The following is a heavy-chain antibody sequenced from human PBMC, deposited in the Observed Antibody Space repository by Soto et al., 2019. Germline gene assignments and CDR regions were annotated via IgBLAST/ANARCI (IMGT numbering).Heavy chain of an antibody. J-gene: IGHJ4*02. D-gene: IGHD3-22*01. Sequence: SQTLSLTCAISGDSVSSNRAAWNWIRQSPSRGLEWLGRTYYRSKWYNDYAVSVKSRMTINPDTSKNQFSLQLNSVTPEDTAVYYCARVSWGYYDSRCYNYWGQGTLVTVSS. V-gene: IGHV6-1*01. CDR1: GDSVSSNRAA. CDR2: TYYRSKWYN. CDR3: ARVSWGYYDSRCYNY.